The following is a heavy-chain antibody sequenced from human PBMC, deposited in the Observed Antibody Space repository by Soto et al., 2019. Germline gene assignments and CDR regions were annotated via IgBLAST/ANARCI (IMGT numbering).Heavy chain of an antibody. Sequence: SLRLSCAASGFPFSSYEMNWVRQAPGKGLEWVSYISSSGSTIYYADSVKGRFTISRDNAKNSLYLQMNSLRAEDTAVYYCARVRTGTVFDYWGQGTLVTVSS. V-gene: IGHV3-48*03. CDR3: ARVRTGTVFDY. D-gene: IGHD6-13*01. CDR2: ISSSGSTI. J-gene: IGHJ4*02. CDR1: GFPFSSYE.